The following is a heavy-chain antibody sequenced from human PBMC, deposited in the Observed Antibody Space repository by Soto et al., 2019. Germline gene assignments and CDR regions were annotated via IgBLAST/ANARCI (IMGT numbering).Heavy chain of an antibody. CDR3: ARLDGLATVADY. V-gene: IGHV5-10-1*01. J-gene: IGHJ4*02. CDR1: GYSFTSYW. CDR2: IDPSDSYT. D-gene: IGHD4-4*01. Sequence: GESLKISCKGSGYSFTSYWIRWVRQMPGKGLEWMGRIDPSDSYTNYSPSFQGHVTISADKSISTAYLQWSSLKASDTAMYYCARLDGLATVADYWGQGTLVTVSS.